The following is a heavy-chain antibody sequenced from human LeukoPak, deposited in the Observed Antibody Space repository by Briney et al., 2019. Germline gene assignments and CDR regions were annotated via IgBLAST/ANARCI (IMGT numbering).Heavy chain of an antibody. CDR1: GFPFSSYS. V-gene: IGHV3-21*01. Sequence: GGSLRLSCAASGFPFSSYSMNWVRQAPGKGLEWVSSISSTSTYIYYADSVKGRFTISRDNAKNSLYLQMNSLRGEDTAVYYCVSRVALDYWGQGTLVTVSS. J-gene: IGHJ4*02. CDR2: ISSTSTYI. CDR3: VSRVALDY. D-gene: IGHD3-3*01.